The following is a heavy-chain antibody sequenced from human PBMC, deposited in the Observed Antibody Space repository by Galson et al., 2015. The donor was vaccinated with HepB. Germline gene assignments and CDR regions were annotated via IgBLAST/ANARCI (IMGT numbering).Heavy chain of an antibody. J-gene: IGHJ4*02. Sequence: SLRLSCAASGFTFSSYEMNWVRQAPGKGLEWVSYISSSGSTIYYADSVKGRSTISRDNAKNSLYLQMNSLRAEDTAVYYCAREGDRTGQDYWGQGTLVTVSS. V-gene: IGHV3-48*03. CDR3: AREGDRTGQDY. D-gene: IGHD7-27*01. CDR1: GFTFSSYE. CDR2: ISSSGSTI.